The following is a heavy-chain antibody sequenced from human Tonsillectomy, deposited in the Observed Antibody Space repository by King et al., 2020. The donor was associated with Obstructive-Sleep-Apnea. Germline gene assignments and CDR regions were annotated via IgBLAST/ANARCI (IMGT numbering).Heavy chain of an antibody. V-gene: IGHV3-53*04. J-gene: IGHJ6*02. D-gene: IGHD3-16*01. CDR3: ARVLYERDYYYGMDV. CDR1: GFTVSSNY. Sequence: EVQLVESGGGLVQPGGSLRLSCAASGFTVSSNYMSWVRQAPGKGLEWVSVIDSCGSTYYADSGEGRFTISRHNSKNTLYLQMNSLRAEDTAVYYCARVLYERDYYYGMDVWGQGTTVTVSS. CDR2: IDSCGST.